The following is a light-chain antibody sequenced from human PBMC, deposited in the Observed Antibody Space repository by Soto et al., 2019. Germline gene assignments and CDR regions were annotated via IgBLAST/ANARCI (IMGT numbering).Light chain of an antibody. Sequence: DIQMTQSPSSVSASVGDRFAVTCRASQDISSWVAWYQQKPGKAPKLLIYDASSLESGVPSRFSGSGSGTDFTLTISRLQPDDFATYYCQQYSSYPRTFGQGTKVDIK. CDR2: DAS. CDR3: QQYSSYPRT. CDR1: QDISSW. V-gene: IGKV1-5*01. J-gene: IGKJ1*01.